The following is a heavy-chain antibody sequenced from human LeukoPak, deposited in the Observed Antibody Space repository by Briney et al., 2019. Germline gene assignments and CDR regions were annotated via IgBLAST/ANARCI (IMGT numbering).Heavy chain of an antibody. Sequence: SETLSLNCTVSGGSISSISYYWGWIRQPPGKGLEWIGSIYYSGSTYYNPSLKTRVTISVDTSKNQFSLKLSSVNAADTAVYYCARPVPAAIGQVRWFDPWGQGTLVTVSS. J-gene: IGHJ5*02. CDR2: IYYSGST. CDR3: ARPVPAAIGQVRWFDP. CDR1: GGSISSISYY. V-gene: IGHV4-39*01. D-gene: IGHD2-2*01.